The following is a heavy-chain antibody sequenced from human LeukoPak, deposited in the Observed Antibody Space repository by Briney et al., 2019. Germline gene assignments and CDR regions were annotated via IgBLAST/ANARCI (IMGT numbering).Heavy chain of an antibody. CDR3: TRDLVGATSDF. J-gene: IGHJ4*02. CDR2: INSDGSDT. Sequence: GGSLRLSCAASGFTFSSYLMHWVREAPGKGLVWVARINSDGSDTYYADSVKGRFTISRDNSKNTVYLQMNSLRAEDTAVYYCTRDLVGATSDFWGQGTLVTVSS. CDR1: GFTFSSYL. V-gene: IGHV3-74*01. D-gene: IGHD1-26*01.